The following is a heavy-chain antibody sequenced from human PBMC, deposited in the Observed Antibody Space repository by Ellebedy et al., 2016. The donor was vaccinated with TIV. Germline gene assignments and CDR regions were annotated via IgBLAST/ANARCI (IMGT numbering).Heavy chain of an antibody. V-gene: IGHV3-23*01. CDR2: ISAIGVNI. Sequence: GESLKISCAASGFSFYSEAMSWVRQAPGKGLEWVSAISAIGVNIYYADSVKGRFTISRDNSKNSLYVQMNNLRVEDTATYYGAKGAYKWLDTWGQGTLVTVSS. CDR1: GFSFYSEA. CDR3: AKGAYKWLDT. J-gene: IGHJ5*02.